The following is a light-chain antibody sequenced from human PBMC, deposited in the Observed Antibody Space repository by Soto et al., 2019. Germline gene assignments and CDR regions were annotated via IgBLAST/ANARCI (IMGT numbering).Light chain of an antibody. J-gene: IGKJ1*01. Sequence: EIVLTQSPGTLSLSPGESATLSCRASQSIARAYLAWYQQNPGQAPRLLIYGTSTRATGIPDRFSGSGSGTDFTLAISRLEPEDFAVYYCQQYATSRWTFGQGTKVEIK. CDR3: QQYATSRWT. CDR2: GTS. V-gene: IGKV3-20*01. CDR1: QSIARAY.